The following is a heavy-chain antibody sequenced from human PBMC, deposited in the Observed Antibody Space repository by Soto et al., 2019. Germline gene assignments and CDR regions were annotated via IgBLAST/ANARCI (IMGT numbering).Heavy chain of an antibody. V-gene: IGHV4-59*01. Sequence: PSETLSLTYTVSGGSISNYYWTWIRQPPGKGLEWIGYIDYSGSTNRNPSVKSRVTISLDTSKNQFSLKMTSVTAADTAVYYCARGGRYYYSGMDVWGQGTTVTVSS. J-gene: IGHJ6*02. D-gene: IGHD1-26*01. CDR1: GGSISNYY. CDR2: IDYSGST. CDR3: ARGGRYYYSGMDV.